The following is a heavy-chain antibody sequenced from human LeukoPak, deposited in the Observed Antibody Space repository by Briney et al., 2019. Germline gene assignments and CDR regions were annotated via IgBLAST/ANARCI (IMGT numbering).Heavy chain of an antibody. Sequence: ASVKVSCKASGYTFTSYGISWVRQAPGQGLEWMGIINPSGSNTSYAQKFQGRVTMTRDTSTSTVYMELSSLRSEDTAVYYCARSGSSTSCPRDYWGQGTLVTVAS. V-gene: IGHV1-46*01. D-gene: IGHD2-2*01. CDR3: ARSGSSTSCPRDY. CDR1: GYTFTSYG. J-gene: IGHJ4*02. CDR2: INPSGSNT.